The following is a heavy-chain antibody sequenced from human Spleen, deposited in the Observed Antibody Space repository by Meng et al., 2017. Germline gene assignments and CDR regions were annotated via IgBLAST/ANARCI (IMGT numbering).Heavy chain of an antibody. V-gene: IGHV4-34*01. D-gene: IGHD6-13*01. J-gene: IGHJ5*02. Sequence: VSLQRWGAVRLKPPEPLSPTCSVYGGSFMGYYWSWIPQPPGKGLEWIGEINHRGSTSYNPSLKSRVIISGDTSKNQFSLKLSSVTGADTAVYYCARGQLASSTFSATNWFDPWGQGTLVTVSS. CDR3: ARGQLASSTFSATNWFDP. CDR2: INHRGST. CDR1: GGSFMGYY.